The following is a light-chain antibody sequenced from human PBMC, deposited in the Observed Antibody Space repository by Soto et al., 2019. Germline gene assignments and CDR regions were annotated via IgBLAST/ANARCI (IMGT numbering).Light chain of an antibody. J-gene: IGKJ3*01. CDR2: GAS. CDR3: QQYGRSPFT. CDR1: QSVSSKY. Sequence: EIVMTQSPCTLALSPGETATLSCRASQSVSSKYVAWFHQKPGQAPRLLIYGASSRATGVPERFSASGSGTDFTLTISRLEPEDFALYYCQQYGRSPFTFGPGTKVDIK. V-gene: IGKV3-20*01.